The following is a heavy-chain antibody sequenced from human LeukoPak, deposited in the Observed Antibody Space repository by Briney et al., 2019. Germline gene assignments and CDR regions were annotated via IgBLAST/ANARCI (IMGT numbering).Heavy chain of an antibody. D-gene: IGHD6-13*01. CDR1: GFTFSSYA. V-gene: IGHV3-23*01. CDR2: ISGSGGTI. Sequence: GGSLRLSCAASGFTFSSYAMTWVRQAPGKGLECVSGISGSGGTIDYADSVKGRFTISRDNSKNTLYLQMNSLRAEDTAVYYCAKSHLVAAGYYFNDMDVWGQGTTVTVS. CDR3: AKSHLVAAGYYFNDMDV. J-gene: IGHJ6*02.